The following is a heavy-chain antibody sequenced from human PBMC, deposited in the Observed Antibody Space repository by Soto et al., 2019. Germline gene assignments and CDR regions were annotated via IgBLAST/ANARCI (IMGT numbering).Heavy chain of an antibody. D-gene: IGHD1-26*01. V-gene: IGHV4-39*01. CDR2: IYYSGSA. CDR3: ARLSSGGHSPFDY. CDR1: GCSISSISYY. Sequence: PSETLSLPCPVSGCSISSISYYWGWIRQPPGKGLEWIGSIYYSGSAFYNPSLKSRVTISVDTSKNQFSLNLSSVTAADTAVYYCARLSSGGHSPFDYWGQGTQVTVSS. J-gene: IGHJ4*02.